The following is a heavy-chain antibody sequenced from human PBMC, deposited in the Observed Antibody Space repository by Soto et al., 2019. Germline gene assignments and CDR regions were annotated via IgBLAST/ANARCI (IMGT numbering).Heavy chain of an antibody. CDR3: AMDDSLFSGGSRDGVPRAV. CDR2: IQSGGTT. J-gene: IGHJ6*04. Sequence: EVQLVESGGGLVQPGGSLRLSCAASGFTVSSKYMSWVRQATGKGLEWVSLIQSGGTTYYADSVKGRFTISRDSSKKMFHLQMSSPRAADTAVYYCAMDDSLFSGGSRDGVPRAVWRTATAVTVSS. V-gene: IGHV3-66*01. D-gene: IGHD2-15*01. CDR1: GFTVSSKY.